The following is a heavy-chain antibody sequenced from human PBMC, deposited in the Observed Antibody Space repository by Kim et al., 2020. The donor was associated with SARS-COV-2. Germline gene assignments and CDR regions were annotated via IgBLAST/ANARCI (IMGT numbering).Heavy chain of an antibody. CDR3: ARDPDTGTADY. Sequence: GRSLRLSCAASGFSFSSYWMSWVRQAPGKGLEWVANINEPGSEKFYVDSVKGRFTISRDNAKNSLYLQMNSLGAEDTAVYYCARDPDTGTADYWGQGTLV. J-gene: IGHJ4*02. CDR1: GFSFSSYW. V-gene: IGHV3-7*01. CDR2: INEPGSEK. D-gene: IGHD2-8*02.